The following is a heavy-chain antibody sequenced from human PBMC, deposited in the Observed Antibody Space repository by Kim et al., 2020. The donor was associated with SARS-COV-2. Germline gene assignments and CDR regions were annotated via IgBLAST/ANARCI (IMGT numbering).Heavy chain of an antibody. J-gene: IGHJ2*01. Sequence: GGSLRLSCAASGSTFSSYSMNWVRQTPGKGLEWVSYISSSSGTIYYADSVKGRFTISRDNAKNSLFLQMNSLRDEDTAAYYCAGSTVSKRYFDLWGRGTLVTVSS. D-gene: IGHD4-17*01. V-gene: IGHV3-48*02. CDR1: GSTFSSYS. CDR2: ISSSSGTI. CDR3: AGSTVSKRYFDL.